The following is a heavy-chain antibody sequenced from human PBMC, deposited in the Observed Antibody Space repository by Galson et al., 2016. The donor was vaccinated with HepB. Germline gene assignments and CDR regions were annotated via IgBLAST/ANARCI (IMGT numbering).Heavy chain of an antibody. J-gene: IGHJ4*02. CDR2: IAGGNGKT. CDR1: GYTFTNYA. D-gene: IGHD5-24*01. CDR3: VRNAGGYNSGD. Sequence: SVKVSCKAGGYTFTNYAIHWVRQAPGKSLNWMGWIAGGNGKTRYSHQFRGRVTFTRDTSASIVYMERRSLRSEDTAVFYRVRNAGGYNSGDWGQGTLVIVSS. V-gene: IGHV1-3*01.